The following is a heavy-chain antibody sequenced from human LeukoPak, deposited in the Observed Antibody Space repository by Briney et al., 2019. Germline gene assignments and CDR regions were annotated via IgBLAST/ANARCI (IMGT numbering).Heavy chain of an antibody. V-gene: IGHV3-74*01. CDR1: GFTFGSSY. J-gene: IGHJ6*04. Sequence: GGSLRLSCAASGFTFGSSYMHWARQVPGKGLVWVSRINSDGSNTNYADSVKGRFTISRDNAKNSLYLQMNSLRAEDTAVYYCARDRGDILTGYPYYYYGMDVWGKGTTVTVSS. CDR3: ARDRGDILTGYPYYYYGMDV. CDR2: INSDGSNT. D-gene: IGHD3-9*01.